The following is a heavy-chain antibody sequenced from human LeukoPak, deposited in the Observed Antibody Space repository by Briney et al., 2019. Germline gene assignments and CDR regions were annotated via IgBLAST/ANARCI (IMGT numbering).Heavy chain of an antibody. D-gene: IGHD6-19*01. CDR1: GFAFSSYT. Sequence: PGGSLRLSCTASGFAFSSYTLAWIRQAPGKGLEWVSAISASGETTYYADSVAGRFTISRDNSKNTLYVQMNSLRAEDSAVYYCAKDSGQWLVGYFALWGRGTLVTVSS. CDR2: ISASGETT. J-gene: IGHJ2*01. V-gene: IGHV3-23*01. CDR3: AKDSGQWLVGYFAL.